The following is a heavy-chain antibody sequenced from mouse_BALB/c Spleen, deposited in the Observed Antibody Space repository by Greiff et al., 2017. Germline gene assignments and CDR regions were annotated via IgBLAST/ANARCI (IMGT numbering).Heavy chain of an antibody. CDR3: AREGYGSRYWYFDV. CDR1: GYTFTDYN. D-gene: IGHD1-1*01. CDR2: INPNNGGT. V-gene: IGHV1-18*01. Sequence: VQLQQSGPELVKPGASVKIPCKASGYTFTDYNMDWVKQSHGKSLEWIGDINPNNGGTIYNQKFKGKATLTVDKSSSTAYMELRSLTSEDTAVYYCAREGYGSRYWYFDVWGAGTTGTVSS. J-gene: IGHJ1*01.